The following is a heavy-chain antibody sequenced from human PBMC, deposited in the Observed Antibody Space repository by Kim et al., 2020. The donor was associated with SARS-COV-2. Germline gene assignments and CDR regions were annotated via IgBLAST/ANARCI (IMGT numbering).Heavy chain of an antibody. Sequence: SQTLSLTCAVSGDSVSSNNAAWNWIRQSPSRGLEWLGRTYYKSKWDNDYAVSVKSRITINPDTSKNQFSLQLNSVTPEDTAMYYCARDLATGTRGLFDYWGQGTLVTVSS. CDR3: ARDLATGTRGLFDY. V-gene: IGHV6-1*01. CDR2: TYYKSKWDN. CDR1: GDSVSSNNAA. D-gene: IGHD1-1*01. J-gene: IGHJ4*02.